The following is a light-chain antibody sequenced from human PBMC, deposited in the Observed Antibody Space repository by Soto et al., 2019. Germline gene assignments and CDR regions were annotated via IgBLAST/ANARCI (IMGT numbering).Light chain of an antibody. CDR2: GAS. V-gene: IGKV3-20*01. J-gene: IGKJ1*01. CDR3: QQYGSSRWT. CDR1: QSVSSSY. Sequence: IVLTQSPGTLSLSPGERATLSCRASQSVSSSYLAWYQQKPGQAPRLLIYGASSRATGIPDRFRGSGSGTDFTLTISRLEPEDFAVYYCQQYGSSRWTFGQGTKVDIK.